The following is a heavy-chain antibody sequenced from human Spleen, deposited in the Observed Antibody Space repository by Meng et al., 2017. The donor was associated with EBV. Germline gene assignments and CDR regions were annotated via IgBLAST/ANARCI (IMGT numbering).Heavy chain of an antibody. V-gene: IGHV4-30-2*01. J-gene: IGHJ4*02. D-gene: IGHD3-10*01. CDR2: IYASGIT. CDR3: AREYIYGEFDH. CDR1: GGSISRSRYS. Sequence: LQDPGSGLVKPSPTLSLPCAVSGGSISRSRYSWSWVRQPPGKGLQWIGYIYASGITHYSLSLQNRVTVSVDTSKNQFFLKLNSVTAADTAVYYCAREYIYGEFDHWGQGALVTVSS.